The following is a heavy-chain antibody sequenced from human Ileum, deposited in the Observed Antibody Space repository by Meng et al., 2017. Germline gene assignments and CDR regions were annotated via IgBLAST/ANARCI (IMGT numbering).Heavy chain of an antibody. Sequence: EVQMGESGGGLVQPGGSLRLSCAASEFTVSNNYMSWVRQAPGKGLEWVSLIYSGGNTKYADSVKGRFTISRDNSKNTLYLQMNSLRAEDTAVYYCAGHTELDCWGQGALVTVSS. CDR3: AGHTELDC. CDR1: EFTVSNNY. CDR2: IYSGGNT. V-gene: IGHV3-66*04. J-gene: IGHJ4*02.